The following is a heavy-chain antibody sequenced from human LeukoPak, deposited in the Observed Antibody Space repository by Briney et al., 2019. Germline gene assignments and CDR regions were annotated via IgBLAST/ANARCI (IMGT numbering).Heavy chain of an antibody. Sequence: GGSLRLSCAASGFTFSSYAMSWVRQAPGKGLEWVSVISGSGGSTYYADSVEGRFTISRDNAKNTLYLQMNSLRVEDTAVYYCAREDYSGYDFYDYWGQGSLVTVS. CDR2: ISGSGGST. J-gene: IGHJ4*02. CDR1: GFTFSSYA. CDR3: AREDYSGYDFYDY. V-gene: IGHV3-23*01. D-gene: IGHD5-12*01.